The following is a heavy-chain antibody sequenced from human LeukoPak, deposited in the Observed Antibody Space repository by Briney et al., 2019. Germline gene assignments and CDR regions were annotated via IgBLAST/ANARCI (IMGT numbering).Heavy chain of an antibody. Sequence: ASVKVSCKASGYIFTDYYLYWVRQAPGQGLEVMGWIKCDTGVTSYSQKFQGRVTMTRDTSITTAYMELSRLRSDDTAVYYCARDGSSLMVEFDYWGQGTLVTVSS. J-gene: IGHJ4*02. CDR1: GYIFTDYY. CDR2: IKCDTGVT. CDR3: ARDGSSLMVEFDY. V-gene: IGHV1-2*02. D-gene: IGHD2-15*01.